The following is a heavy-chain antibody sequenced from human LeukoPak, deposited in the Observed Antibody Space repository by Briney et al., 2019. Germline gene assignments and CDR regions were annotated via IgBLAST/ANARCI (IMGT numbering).Heavy chain of an antibody. D-gene: IGHD2-2*01. CDR1: GYSFTSYW. CDR3: ARATGVEYCSSTSCYCGSVWFDP. CDR2: IYPGDSDT. Sequence: GESLKISCKGSGYSFTSYWIGWVRQMPGKGLEWMGIIYPGDSDTRYSPSFQGQVTISADKSISTAYLQWSSLKASDTAMYYRARATGVEYCSSTSCYCGSVWFDPWGQGTLVTVSS. J-gene: IGHJ5*02. V-gene: IGHV5-51*01.